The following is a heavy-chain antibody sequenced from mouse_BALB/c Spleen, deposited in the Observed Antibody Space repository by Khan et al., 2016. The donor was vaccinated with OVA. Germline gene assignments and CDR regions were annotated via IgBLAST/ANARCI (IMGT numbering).Heavy chain of an antibody. Sequence: QVQLKESGPGLVAPSQSLSITCTVSGFSLSSYGVNWVRQPPGKGLEWLGVIWGDGSTNYHSALKSRLNINKDNSKSQVFLKLNSLQTDDTATYFCAKWDNSYYAMDYWGQGTSGTVSS. CDR2: IWGDGST. CDR1: GFSLSSYG. J-gene: IGHJ4*01. V-gene: IGHV2-3*01. D-gene: IGHD1-3*01. CDR3: AKWDNSYYAMDY.